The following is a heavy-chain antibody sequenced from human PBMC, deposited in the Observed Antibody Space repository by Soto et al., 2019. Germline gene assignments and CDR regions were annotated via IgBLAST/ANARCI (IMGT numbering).Heavy chain of an antibody. D-gene: IGHD4-17*01. V-gene: IGHV3-30-3*01. J-gene: IGHJ4*02. Sequence: GGSLRLSCAASGFTFSSYAMHWVRQAPGKGLEWVAVISYDGSNKYYADSVKGRFTISRDNSKNTLYLQMNSLRAEDTAVYYCARDPEDLYGDPYYFDYWGQGTLVTVSS. CDR3: ARDPEDLYGDPYYFDY. CDR2: ISYDGSNK. CDR1: GFTFSSYA.